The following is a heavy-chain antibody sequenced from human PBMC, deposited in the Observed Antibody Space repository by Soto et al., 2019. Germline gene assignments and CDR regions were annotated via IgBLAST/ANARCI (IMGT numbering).Heavy chain of an antibody. CDR3: AKRSRSSTFDY. V-gene: IGHV3-23*01. CDR2: ISGSDDST. J-gene: IGHJ4*02. D-gene: IGHD6-6*01. Sequence: EVQLLESGGGLVQPGESLRLSCAASGFTFSSYAMSWVRQAPGKGLEWVSGISGSDDSTYYEDSVKGRFTISSDNSNNKLHLQMNSLRAEDTAVYYCAKRSRSSTFDYWGQGTLVTVSP. CDR1: GFTFSSYA.